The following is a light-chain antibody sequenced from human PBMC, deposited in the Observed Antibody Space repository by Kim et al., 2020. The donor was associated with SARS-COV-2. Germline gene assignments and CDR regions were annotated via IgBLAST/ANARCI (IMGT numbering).Light chain of an antibody. V-gene: IGLV6-57*01. CDR2: KDT. CDR3: QSYDTSNWV. CDR1: SGSIAIYY. Sequence: GKTVTTSCAPSSGSIAIYYVQWYQQRPGSSPIAVIHKDTQRLSGVPDRFSGSIDTCSNSASLIISGLKPEDEAVYYCQSYDTSNWVFGGGTKLTVL. J-gene: IGLJ3*02.